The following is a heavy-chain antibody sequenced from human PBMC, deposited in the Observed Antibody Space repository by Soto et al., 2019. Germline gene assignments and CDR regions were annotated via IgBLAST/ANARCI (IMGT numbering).Heavy chain of an antibody. Sequence: QVQVVESGGGVVQPGRSLRLSCAASGFTFSNYAIHWVRQAPGKGLEWVAVISYNGGNKYYADSVKGRFTISRDNSKKTLYLQMNSLRTEYTGVYYCAREGYDFWSGFPCVVVDVWGQGTTVTVSS. CDR2: ISYNGGNK. J-gene: IGHJ6*02. CDR1: GFTFSNYA. V-gene: IGHV3-30-3*01. D-gene: IGHD3-3*01. CDR3: AREGYDFWSGFPCVVVDV.